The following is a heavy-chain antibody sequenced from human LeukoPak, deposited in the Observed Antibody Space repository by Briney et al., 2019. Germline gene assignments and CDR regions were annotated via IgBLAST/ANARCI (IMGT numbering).Heavy chain of an antibody. V-gene: IGHV3-7*01. J-gene: IGHJ5*02. CDR3: ARTVYGDYGDWFDP. D-gene: IGHD4-17*01. CDR1: GFTFSSYW. Sequence: GGSLRLSCAASGFTFSSYWMSWVRQAPGKGLEWVANIKQDGTEKYYVDSVKGRFTISRDNAKNSLYLQMNSLRAEDTAMYYCARTVYGDYGDWFDPWGQGTLVTVSS. CDR2: IKQDGTEK.